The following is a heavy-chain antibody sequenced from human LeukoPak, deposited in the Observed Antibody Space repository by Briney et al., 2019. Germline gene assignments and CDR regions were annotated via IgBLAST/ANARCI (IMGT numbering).Heavy chain of an antibody. CDR1: GGSFSGYY. Sequence: SETLSLTCAVYGGSFSGYYWSWIRQPPGKGLEWIGEINHSGSTNYNPSLKSRVTISVDTSKNQFSPKLSSVTAADTAVYYCARARYYYDSSGYGFDYWGQGTLVTVSS. J-gene: IGHJ4*02. V-gene: IGHV4-34*01. CDR3: ARARYYYDSSGYGFDY. D-gene: IGHD3-22*01. CDR2: INHSGST.